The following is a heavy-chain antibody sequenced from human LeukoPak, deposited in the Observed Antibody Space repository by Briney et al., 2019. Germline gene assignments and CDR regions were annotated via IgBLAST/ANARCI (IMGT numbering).Heavy chain of an antibody. D-gene: IGHD6-13*01. V-gene: IGHV4-59*11. CDR3: ALAAADTTFDY. Sequence: SETLSLTCSVFGFSFSNNHYWIWIRQPPGKGLEWIGYIYYSGSTNYNPSLKSRVTISVDTSKNQFSLKLSSVTAADTAVYYCALAAADTTFDYWGQGTLVTVSS. CDR1: GFSFSNNHY. J-gene: IGHJ4*02. CDR2: IYYSGST.